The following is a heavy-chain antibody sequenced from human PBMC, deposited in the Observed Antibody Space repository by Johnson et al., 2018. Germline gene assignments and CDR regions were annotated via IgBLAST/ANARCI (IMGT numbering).Heavy chain of an antibody. V-gene: IGHV1-46*01. CDR3: TGGSPGDFQH. CDR2: INPSGGST. Sequence: QVQLVQSGAEVKKPGASVKVSCKASGYTFTSYYMHWVRQAPGQGLEWMGIINPSGGSTSYAPKFQGRVTMTRNTSIKPAYRELNSLRYDDTAVDYCTGGSPGDFQHWAQGTLVTVSS. CDR1: GYTFTSYY. D-gene: IGHD1-26*01. J-gene: IGHJ1*01.